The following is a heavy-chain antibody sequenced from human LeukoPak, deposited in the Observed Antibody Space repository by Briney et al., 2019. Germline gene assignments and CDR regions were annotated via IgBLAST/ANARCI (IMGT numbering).Heavy chain of an antibody. CDR2: IHTTGGT. Sequence: SETLSLTCTVSGGSISSYYGSWIRQPAGKGLEWIGRIHTTGGTRYNPSLKSRITMSVDASKNQFSLKLSSVTAADTAVYYCARDLALGYCPSSSCSSPLFDYWGQGTLVTVSS. J-gene: IGHJ4*02. V-gene: IGHV4-4*07. CDR1: GGSISSYY. CDR3: ARDLALGYCPSSSCSSPLFDY. D-gene: IGHD2-2*01.